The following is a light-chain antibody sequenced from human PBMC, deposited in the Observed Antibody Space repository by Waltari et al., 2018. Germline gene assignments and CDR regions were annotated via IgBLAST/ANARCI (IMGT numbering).Light chain of an antibody. CDR1: QTLNRW. CDR2: KAS. V-gene: IGKV1-5*03. CDR3: QQYHSYPYT. J-gene: IGKJ2*01. Sequence: DIQMTQSPSTLSASVGDRVTITCRASQTLNRWLDWYKQKPGKAPKLLIYKASTLQSGVPSRFSGSDSGTQFALTITGLQAEDFATYYCQQYHSYPYTFGQGTKLEIK.